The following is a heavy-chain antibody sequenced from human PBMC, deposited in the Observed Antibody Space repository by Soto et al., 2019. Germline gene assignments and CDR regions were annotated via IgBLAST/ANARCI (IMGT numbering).Heavy chain of an antibody. CDR3: AGGGGATKEYYYGMDV. D-gene: IGHD5-12*01. CDR1: GGTFSSYA. J-gene: IGHJ6*02. V-gene: IGHV1-69*12. CDR2: IIPIFGTA. Sequence: QVQLVQSGAEVKKPGSSVKVSCKASGGTFSSYAISWVRQAPGQGLEWMGGIIPIFGTANYAQKFQGRVTITADESTSTAEMELSSLRPEDTAVYYCAGGGGATKEYYYGMDVWGQGTTVTVSS.